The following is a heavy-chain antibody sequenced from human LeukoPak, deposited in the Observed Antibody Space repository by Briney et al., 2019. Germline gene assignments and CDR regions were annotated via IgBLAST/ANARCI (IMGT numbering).Heavy chain of an antibody. Sequence: GGSLRLSCAASGFTFSSYSMNWVRQAPGKGLEWVSYISSSSSTIYYADSVKGRFTISRDNAKNSLYPQMNSLRDEDTAVYYCARARGYSYGLEAFDIWGQGTMVTVSS. CDR2: ISSSSSTI. CDR3: ARARGYSYGLEAFDI. V-gene: IGHV3-48*02. D-gene: IGHD5-18*01. J-gene: IGHJ3*02. CDR1: GFTFSSYS.